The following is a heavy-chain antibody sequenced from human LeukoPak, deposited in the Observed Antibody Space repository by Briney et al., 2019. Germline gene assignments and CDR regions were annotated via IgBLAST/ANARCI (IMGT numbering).Heavy chain of an antibody. J-gene: IGHJ3*01. D-gene: IGHD3-22*01. CDR2: INSDGSST. CDR1: GFTFSSYW. V-gene: IGHV3-74*01. CDR3: ARDHHRRLYDSQARDTFDF. Sequence: GGSLRLSCAASGFTFSSYWMHWVRQAPGKGLVWVSRINSDGSSTSYADSVKGRFTISRDNARNSLYLHMNSLRAEDTAVYYCARDHHRRLYDSQARDTFDFWGQGTMVTVSS.